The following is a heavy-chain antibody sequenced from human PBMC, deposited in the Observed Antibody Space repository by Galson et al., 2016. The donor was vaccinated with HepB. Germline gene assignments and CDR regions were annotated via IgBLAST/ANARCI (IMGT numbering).Heavy chain of an antibody. D-gene: IGHD6-19*01. CDR1: GVSISSSSHY. V-gene: IGHV4-39*01. CDR2: IYYSGNT. J-gene: IGHJ6*03. Sequence: ETLSLPCTVSGVSISSSSHYWAWIRLPPGKGLEWIGTIYYSGNTYHNPSLKSRLSISVDRSKNQFSLRLSSVTAADTAVYYCARQSKYRSGWYEAWYYYNMDVWGQGTTVTVSS. CDR3: ARQSKYRSGWYEAWYYYNMDV.